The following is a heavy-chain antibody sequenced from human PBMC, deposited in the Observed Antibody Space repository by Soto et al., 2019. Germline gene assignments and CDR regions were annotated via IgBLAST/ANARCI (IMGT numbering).Heavy chain of an antibody. J-gene: IGHJ6*02. CDR1: GGSIGSYY. V-gene: IGHV4-59*01. CDR2: IYYSGST. D-gene: IGHD3-3*01. Sequence: SETLSLTCTVAGGSIGSYYGIWILKPPGKGLEWIGYIYYSGSTNYNPSLKSRVTISVDTSKNQFSLKLSSVTAADTAVYYCARGVAYYYFWSGSPQGDYYYYYGMDVWGQGTTVTVSS. CDR3: ARGVAYYYFWSGSPQGDYYYYYGMDV.